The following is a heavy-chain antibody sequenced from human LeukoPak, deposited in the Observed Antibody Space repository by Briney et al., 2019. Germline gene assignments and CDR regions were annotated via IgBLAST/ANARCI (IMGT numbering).Heavy chain of an antibody. CDR2: ISGNSNFI. D-gene: IGHD6-13*01. Sequence: GGSLRLSCAASGFTFSSYSMNWVRQAPGKGLEWVSSISGNSNFIYYADSVKGRFTISRDNAKNSLYLQINSLRAEDTAVYYCVRGDSRDYWGQGTLVTVSS. J-gene: IGHJ4*02. CDR1: GFTFSSYS. CDR3: VRGDSRDY. V-gene: IGHV3-21*01.